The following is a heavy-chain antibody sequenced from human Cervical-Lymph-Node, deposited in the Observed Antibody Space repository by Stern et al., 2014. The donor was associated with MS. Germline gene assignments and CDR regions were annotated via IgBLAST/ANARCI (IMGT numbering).Heavy chain of an antibody. CDR1: GFPFTSSA. J-gene: IGHJ6*02. Sequence: QLGQSGPEVKTPGTSVKVSCKASGFPFTSSAMQWVRQARCQRLEWLGWMVGGSGNTNYAQKFQERVTINRDMSTSTAYMELSSLRSEDTAVYYCAANYYDTYYYYGMDVWGQGTTVTVSS. CDR3: AANYYDTYYYYGMDV. CDR2: MVGGSGNT. D-gene: IGHD3-22*01. V-gene: IGHV1-58*02.